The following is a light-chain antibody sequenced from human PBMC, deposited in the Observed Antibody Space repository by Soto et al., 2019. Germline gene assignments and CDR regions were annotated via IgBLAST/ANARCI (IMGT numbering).Light chain of an antibody. CDR2: DAS. CDR3: QQYGSSPFT. Sequence: TVLTQSPGTLSLSPGERATLSCRASQNVSSNLLVWYQQHPGQAPRLLIYDASTRATGIPDRFSGSGSGTDFTLIISRLEPEDSAVYYCQQYGSSPFTFGQGTRLEIK. V-gene: IGKV3-20*01. CDR1: QNVSSNL. J-gene: IGKJ5*01.